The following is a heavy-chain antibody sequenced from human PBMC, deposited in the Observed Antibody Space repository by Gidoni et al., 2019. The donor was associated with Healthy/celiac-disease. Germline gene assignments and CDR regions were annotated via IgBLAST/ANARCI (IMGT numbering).Heavy chain of an antibody. CDR3: AIGLAAAGTTYNWFDP. D-gene: IGHD6-13*01. J-gene: IGHJ5*02. CDR2: MNHTSGNT. Sequence: QLQLVQSEAEVKKPGASVQVSCKASGYAFTSYDINWVRQATGQGLEWMGWMNHTSGNTGYAQKFQGRVTMTRNTSTSTAYMELSSLRSEDTAVYDCAIGLAAAGTTYNWFDPWGQGTLVTVSS. V-gene: IGHV1-8*01. CDR1: GYAFTSYD.